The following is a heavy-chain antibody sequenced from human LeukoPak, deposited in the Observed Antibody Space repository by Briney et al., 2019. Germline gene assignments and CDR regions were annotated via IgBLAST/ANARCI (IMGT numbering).Heavy chain of an antibody. D-gene: IGHD4-17*01. CDR3: AKAAYGDYVNWFDP. CDR2: IAASRGST. J-gene: IGHJ5*02. V-gene: IGHV3-23*01. CDR1: GFTFRNYA. Sequence: GGSLRLSCAASGFTFRNYAMNWVRQAPGKGLEWVSSIAASRGSTYYADSVKGRFTISRDNSKNTLYLQMNSLRAEDTALYYCAKAAYGDYVNWFDPWGQGTLVTVSS.